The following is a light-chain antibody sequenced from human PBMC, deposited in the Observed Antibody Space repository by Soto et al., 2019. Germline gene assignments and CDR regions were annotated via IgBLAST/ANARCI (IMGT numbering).Light chain of an antibody. Sequence: QSVLTQPPSASGTPGQRVTISCSGSSSNIGSNHVYWYQQFPGTAPKLLMYRSDQRPSWVPDRFSGSKSGTSASLAISGLPSDDEADYYCSRRDDSLSGVVFGGGTKLTVL. J-gene: IGLJ2*01. CDR2: RSD. V-gene: IGLV1-47*01. CDR3: SRRDDSLSGVV. CDR1: SSNIGSNH.